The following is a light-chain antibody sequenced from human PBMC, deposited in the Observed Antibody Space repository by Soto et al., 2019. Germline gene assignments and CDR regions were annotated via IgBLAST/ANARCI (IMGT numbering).Light chain of an antibody. J-gene: IGLJ3*02. CDR1: SSDVGSYNL. Sequence: QSVLTQPASVSGSPGQSITLSCTGTSSDVGSYNLVSWYQQHPGKAPKLMIYEGSKRPSGVSNRFSGSESGNTASLTISGLQAEDEADYYCCSYAGSNTWVFGGGTQLTVL. CDR3: CSYAGSNTWV. V-gene: IGLV2-23*01. CDR2: EGS.